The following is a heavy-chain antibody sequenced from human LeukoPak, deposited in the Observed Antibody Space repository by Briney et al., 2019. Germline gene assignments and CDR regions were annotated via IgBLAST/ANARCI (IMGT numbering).Heavy chain of an antibody. CDR3: ARVGSIAAAGTPDY. Sequence: GGSLRLSCAASGFTFSSYGMHWVRQAPGKGLEWVAVILSDGSKEFYTDSVKGRFTISRDNAKNSLYLQMNSLRAEDTAVYYCARVGSIAAAGTPDYWGQGTLVTVSS. D-gene: IGHD6-13*01. V-gene: IGHV3-33*03. J-gene: IGHJ4*02. CDR2: ILSDGSKE. CDR1: GFTFSSYG.